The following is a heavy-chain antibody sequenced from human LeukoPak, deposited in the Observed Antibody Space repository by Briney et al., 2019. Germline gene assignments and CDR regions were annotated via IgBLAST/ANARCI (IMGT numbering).Heavy chain of an antibody. J-gene: IGHJ6*03. V-gene: IGHV3-30*02. CDR1: GFTFSSYG. Sequence: GGSLRLSCAASGFTFSSYGMHWVRQAPGKGVEWVAFIRYDGSDIYYADSVKGRFTISRDNSKNTLYMQMYSLRAEDTAMYYCAKEKACSSGWGPLRFGGYMDVWGKGTTVTVSS. CDR2: IRYDGSDI. D-gene: IGHD3-3*01. CDR3: AKEKACSSGWGPLRFGGYMDV.